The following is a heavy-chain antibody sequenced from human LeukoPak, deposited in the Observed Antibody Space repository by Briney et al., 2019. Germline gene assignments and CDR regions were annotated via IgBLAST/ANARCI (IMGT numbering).Heavy chain of an antibody. CDR3: ARGPSAYRYFDY. CDR1: VGPIGIYL. CDR2: VYYSGST. V-gene: IGHV4-59*01. J-gene: IGHJ4*02. D-gene: IGHD3-3*01. Sequence: SETLLLTCTVSVGPIGIYLWSWIRHPPGKGLEWIGYVYYSGSTNYNPSPKSRVAISVDTSQNQLSLKLSSVPAADTAVYYCARGPSAYRYFDYWGQGTL.